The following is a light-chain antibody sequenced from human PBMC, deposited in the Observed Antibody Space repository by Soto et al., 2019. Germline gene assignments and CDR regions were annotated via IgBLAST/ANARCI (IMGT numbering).Light chain of an antibody. CDR2: GAS. CDR3: QQYGDSPST. Sequence: EIVLTQSPGTLSLSPWEIATLSCGSSQSVTSNYLAWYQQKPGQAPRLLIFGASIRVRGIPDRFIGSGSGTDFTLTISSLEPEDSAVYLCQQYGDSPSTFGQGTRLEIK. J-gene: IGKJ5*01. CDR1: QSVTSNY. V-gene: IGKV3-20*01.